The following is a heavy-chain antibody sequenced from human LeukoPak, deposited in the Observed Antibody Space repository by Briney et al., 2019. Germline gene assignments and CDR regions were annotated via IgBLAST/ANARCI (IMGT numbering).Heavy chain of an antibody. CDR3: TRVGYIDEGIDY. D-gene: IGHD5-24*01. Sequence: GGSLRLSCVASGFPFSSYWMTWVRQAPGKGLEWVANIKQDGSKKSYVDSVKGRFTISRDNAKNSLYPQMNSLRAEDTAIYYCTRVGYIDEGIDYWGQGTLVTVSS. CDR1: GFPFSSYW. J-gene: IGHJ4*02. CDR2: IKQDGSKK. V-gene: IGHV3-7*04.